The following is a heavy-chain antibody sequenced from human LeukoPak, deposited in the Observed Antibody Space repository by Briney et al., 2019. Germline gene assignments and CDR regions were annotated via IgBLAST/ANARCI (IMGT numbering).Heavy chain of an antibody. CDR1: GGSINNYY. V-gene: IGHV4-59*01. J-gene: IGHJ4*02. CDR2: IYYSGST. CDR3: ARHRGSGYPYFDY. Sequence: PSETLSLTCTVSGGSINNYYWSWIRQPPGKGLKWIGYIYYSGSTNYNPSLKSRVTISVATSKNQFSLKMRSLTAADTAVYYCARHRGSGYPYFDYWGQGTLVTVSS. D-gene: IGHD3-22*01.